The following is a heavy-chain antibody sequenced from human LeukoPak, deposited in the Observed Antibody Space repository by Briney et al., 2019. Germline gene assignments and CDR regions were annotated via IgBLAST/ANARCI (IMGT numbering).Heavy chain of an antibody. CDR1: GFTFDDYA. J-gene: IGHJ4*02. CDR3: ARGARYDSRYYFDY. CDR2: ISWNSGSI. Sequence: GRSLRLSCAASGFTFDDYAMHWVRHAPGKGLEWVSGISWNSGSIGYADSVKGRFTISRDNAKNSLYLQMNSLRAEDTALYYCARGARYDSRYYFDYWGQGTLVTVSS. D-gene: IGHD3-22*01. V-gene: IGHV3-9*01.